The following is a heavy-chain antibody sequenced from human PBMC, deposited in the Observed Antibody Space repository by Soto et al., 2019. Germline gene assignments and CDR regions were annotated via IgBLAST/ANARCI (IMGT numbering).Heavy chain of an antibody. CDR3: AREGTACRPLDY. CDR1: GGSISSHF. D-gene: IGHD1-1*01. V-gene: IGHV4-4*07. J-gene: IGHJ4*02. CDR2: MYTSGSS. Sequence: SETLALTCTGSGGSISSHFWSWIRQPAGKGLEWIGRMYTSGSSNYNPSLKSRVTMSVDTSKKLFSLNLTSVTAADTAVYYCAREGTACRPLDYWGQGTLVTVSS.